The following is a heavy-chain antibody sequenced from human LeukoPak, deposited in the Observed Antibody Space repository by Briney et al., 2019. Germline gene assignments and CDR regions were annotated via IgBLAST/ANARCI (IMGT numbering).Heavy chain of an antibody. Sequence: GGSLRLSCAASGFTFSSYGMSWIRRAPGRGLEWVSTIKGTGLTPYYADSVKGRFTISRDNAKNSLFLQMSSLRVDDTAIYYCARAGELRYMDVWGKGTAVTVSS. CDR2: IKGTGLTP. J-gene: IGHJ6*03. CDR3: ARAGELRYMDV. CDR1: GFTFSSYG. V-gene: IGHV3-48*04. D-gene: IGHD3-16*01.